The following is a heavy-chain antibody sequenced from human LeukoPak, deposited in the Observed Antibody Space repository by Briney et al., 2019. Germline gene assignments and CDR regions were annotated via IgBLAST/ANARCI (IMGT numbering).Heavy chain of an antibody. CDR3: ARLNEGGYSYGYYFDY. CDR1: GGSISGYY. J-gene: IGHJ4*02. CDR2: MYYNGNT. D-gene: IGHD5-18*01. Sequence: SETLSLTCTVSGGSISGYYWTWIRQPPGKGLEWIGYMYYNGNTNYNPSLKSRVTISVDTSKNQFSLKLSSVTAADTAVYYCARLNEGGYSYGYYFDYWGQGTLVTVSS. V-gene: IGHV4-59*01.